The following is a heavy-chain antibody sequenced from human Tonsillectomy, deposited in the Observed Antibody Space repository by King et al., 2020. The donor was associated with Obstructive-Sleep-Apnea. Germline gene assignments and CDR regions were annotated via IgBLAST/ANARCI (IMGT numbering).Heavy chain of an antibody. D-gene: IGHD6-13*01. CDR3: ASKGGAIAEPKTGYYYGMDV. CDR2: INPSGGST. Sequence: VQLVESGAEVKKPGASVKVSCKASGYTFTSYYMHWVRQAPGQGLEWMGIINPSGGSTSYAQKFQGRVTMTRDTSTSTVYMELSSLRSEDTAVYYCASKGGAIAEPKTGYYYGMDVWGQGTTVTVSS. V-gene: IGHV1-46*03. CDR1: GYTFTSYY. J-gene: IGHJ6*02.